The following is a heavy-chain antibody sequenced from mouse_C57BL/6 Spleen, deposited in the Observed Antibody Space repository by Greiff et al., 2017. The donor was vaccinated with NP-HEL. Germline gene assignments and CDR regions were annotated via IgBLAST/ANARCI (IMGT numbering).Heavy chain of an antibody. CDR3: ARWYYYGSSPFDY. V-gene: IGHV1-52*01. CDR1: GYTFTSYW. D-gene: IGHD1-1*01. J-gene: IGHJ2*01. Sequence: VQLQQPGAELVRPGSSVKLSCKASGYTFTSYWMHWVKQRPIQGLEWIGNIDPSDSETHYNQKFKDKATLTVDKSSSTAYMQISSLTSEDSAVYYCARWYYYGSSPFDYWGQGTTLTVST. CDR2: IDPSDSET.